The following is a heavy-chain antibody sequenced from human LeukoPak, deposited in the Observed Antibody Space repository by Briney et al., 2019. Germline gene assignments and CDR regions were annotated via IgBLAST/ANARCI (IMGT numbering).Heavy chain of an antibody. J-gene: IGHJ6*02. D-gene: IGHD6-13*01. CDR3: ARSTPRYSSSWYAGMDV. CDR2: IYYSGST. CDR1: GGSISSYY. Sequence: SETLSLTCTVSGGSISSYYWSWIRQPAGKGLEWIGRIYYSGSTNYNPSLKSRVTISVDTSKNQFSLKLSSVTAADTAVYYCARSTPRYSSSWYAGMDVWGQGTTVTVSS. V-gene: IGHV4-4*07.